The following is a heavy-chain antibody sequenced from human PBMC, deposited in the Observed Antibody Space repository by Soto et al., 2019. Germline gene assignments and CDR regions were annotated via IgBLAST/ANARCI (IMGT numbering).Heavy chain of an antibody. CDR3: ARWWSGSRQGFDP. Sequence: SETLSLTCTVSGGSISSGDYYWSWIRQHPGKGLEWIGYIYYSGSTYYNPSLKSRVTISVDTSKNQFSLKLSSVTAADTAVYYCARWWSGSRQGFDPWGQGTLVPSPQ. V-gene: IGHV4-31*03. CDR2: IYYSGST. J-gene: IGHJ5*02. CDR1: GGSISSGDYY. D-gene: IGHD3-3*01.